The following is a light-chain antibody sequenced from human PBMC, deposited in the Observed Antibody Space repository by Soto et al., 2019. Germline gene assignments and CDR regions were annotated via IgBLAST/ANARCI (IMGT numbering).Light chain of an antibody. Sequence: EIVLTQSPATLSLSPGERATLSCRASQSVSSHLAWYQQKPGQAPRLLIYGASTRATGIPARFSGSGSGTDFTLTISRLEPEDFAVYYCQQYGSSPVFGQGTKVDI. J-gene: IGKJ1*01. V-gene: IGKV3-20*01. CDR2: GAS. CDR1: QSVSSH. CDR3: QQYGSSPV.